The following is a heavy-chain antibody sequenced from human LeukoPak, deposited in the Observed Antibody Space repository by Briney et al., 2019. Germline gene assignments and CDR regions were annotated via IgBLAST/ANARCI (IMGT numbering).Heavy chain of an antibody. D-gene: IGHD6-13*01. CDR2: INHSGST. CDR3: ARDRTSGAAAGWFDP. V-gene: IGHV4-34*01. CDR1: GGSFSGYY. Sequence: SETLSLTCAVYGGSFSGYYWSWIRQPPGKGLEWIGEINHSGSTNYNPSLKSRVTISVDTSKNQFSLKLSSVTAADTAVYYCARDRTSGAAAGWFDPWGQGTLVTVSS. J-gene: IGHJ5*02.